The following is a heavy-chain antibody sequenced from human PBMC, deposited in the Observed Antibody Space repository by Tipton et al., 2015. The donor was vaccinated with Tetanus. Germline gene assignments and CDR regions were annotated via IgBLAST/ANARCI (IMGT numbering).Heavy chain of an antibody. Sequence: TLSLTCSVSGASISSGGYFWNWIRHRPGKGLEWIGYIYYSGSTFYNPSLKSRVTISVDTSKNQFSLRLTSVTAADTAVYFCARNVYTVTNDAFDIWGHGTLVNVSS. CDR1: GASISSGGYF. D-gene: IGHD4-11*01. CDR3: ARNVYTVTNDAFDI. V-gene: IGHV4-30-4*01. J-gene: IGHJ3*02. CDR2: IYYSGST.